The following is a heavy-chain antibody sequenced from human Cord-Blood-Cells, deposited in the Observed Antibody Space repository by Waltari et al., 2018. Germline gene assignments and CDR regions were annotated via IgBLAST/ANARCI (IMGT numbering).Heavy chain of an antibody. CDR1: GFTFSSLA. Sequence: EVQLLESGGGLVQPGGSLRPSCAASGFTFSSLAMRWVRPAPGKGLEWVSAISGSGGSTYYADSVKGRFTISRDNSKNTLYLQMNSLRAEDTAVYYCAKATRIREAFDIWGQGTMVTVSS. D-gene: IGHD3-22*01. CDR2: ISGSGGST. J-gene: IGHJ3*02. V-gene: IGHV3-23*01. CDR3: AKATRIREAFDI.